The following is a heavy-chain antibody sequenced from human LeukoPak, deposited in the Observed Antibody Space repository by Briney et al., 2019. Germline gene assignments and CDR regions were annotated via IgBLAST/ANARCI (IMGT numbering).Heavy chain of an antibody. CDR3: AREVAEGGSSWTLYYFDY. Sequence: ASVKVSCKASGGTFSSYAISWVRQAPGQGLEWMGGIIPIFGTANYAQKFQGRVTITADKSTSTAYMELSSLRSEDTAVYYCAREVAEGGSSWTLYYFDYWGQGTLVTVSS. V-gene: IGHV1-69*06. CDR1: GGTFSSYA. CDR2: IIPIFGTA. D-gene: IGHD6-13*01. J-gene: IGHJ4*02.